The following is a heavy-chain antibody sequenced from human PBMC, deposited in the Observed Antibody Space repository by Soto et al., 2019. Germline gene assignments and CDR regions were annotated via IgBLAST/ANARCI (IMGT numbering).Heavy chain of an antibody. Sequence: EVQLVQSGGGLIQPGGSLRLSCAASGFGVSDYYMSWVRQAPGKGLEWVSVIYAAGPTYYADSVKGRFTLSRDNSKNTLYFQMTNLRAEDTAVYFCAKDSQSVSVSAARVYGMDVWGQGTTVTVS. D-gene: IGHD2-2*01. J-gene: IGHJ6*02. CDR3: AKDSQSVSVSAARVYGMDV. CDR2: IYAAGPT. V-gene: IGHV3-53*01. CDR1: GFGVSDYY.